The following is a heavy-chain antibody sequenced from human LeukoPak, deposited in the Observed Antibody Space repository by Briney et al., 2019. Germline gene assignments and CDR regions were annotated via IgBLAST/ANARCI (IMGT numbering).Heavy chain of an antibody. J-gene: IGHJ4*02. D-gene: IGHD5-12*01. V-gene: IGHV3-23*01. CDR1: GFTFSSYS. CDR2: ISGSGGST. CDR3: AKGAYDYIEMGYFDY. Sequence: GGSLRLSCAASGFTFSSYSFNWVRQVPGKGLEWVSAISGSGGSTYYADSVKGRFTISRDNSKNTLYLQMNSLRAEDTAVYYCAKGAYDYIEMGYFDYWGQGTLVTVSS.